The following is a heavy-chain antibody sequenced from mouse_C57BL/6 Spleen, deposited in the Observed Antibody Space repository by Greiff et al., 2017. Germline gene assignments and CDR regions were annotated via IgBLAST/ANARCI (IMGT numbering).Heavy chain of an antibody. CDR1: GYTFTSYW. D-gene: IGHD1-1*01. J-gene: IGHJ3*01. Sequence: VQLQQPGAELVKPGASVKLSCKASGYTFTSYWMHWVKQRPGQGLEWIGMIHPNSGSTNYNEKFKSKATLTVDKSSSTAYMQLSSLTSEDSAVYYCAREEEDYYGSSYGFAYWGQGTLVTVSA. CDR2: IHPNSGST. V-gene: IGHV1-64*01. CDR3: AREEEDYYGSSYGFAY.